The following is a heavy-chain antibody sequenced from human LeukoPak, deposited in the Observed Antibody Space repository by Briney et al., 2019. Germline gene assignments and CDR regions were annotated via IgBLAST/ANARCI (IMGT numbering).Heavy chain of an antibody. D-gene: IGHD1-1*01. J-gene: IGHJ4*01. CDR1: GFTRRRYS. Sequence: GGSLSLSFGASGFTRRRYSMIWVRQAPGKGLEWVSSISSSSSYIYYADSVKGRFNISRDNAKNSRYLQMNSLRAEDTAVNYCARNGGTTPDYWGHGTLVTVSS. CDR3: ARNGGTTPDY. CDR2: ISSSSSYI. V-gene: IGHV3-21*01.